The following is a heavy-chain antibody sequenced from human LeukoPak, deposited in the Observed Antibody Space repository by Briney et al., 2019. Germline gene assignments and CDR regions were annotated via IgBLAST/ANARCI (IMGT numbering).Heavy chain of an antibody. J-gene: IGHJ5*02. CDR2: IYYSGNT. V-gene: IGHV4-39*07. D-gene: IGHD2-2*02. CDR3: ARVGYCSSTSCYTDSWFDP. CDR1: SDSISSNNYY. Sequence: SETLSLTCTVSSDSISSNNYYWGWIRQPPGKGLEWIGSIYYSGNTYYNPSLKSRVTVSVDTSKNQFSLKLSSVTAADTAVYYCARVGYCSSTSCYTDSWFDPWGQGTLVIVSS.